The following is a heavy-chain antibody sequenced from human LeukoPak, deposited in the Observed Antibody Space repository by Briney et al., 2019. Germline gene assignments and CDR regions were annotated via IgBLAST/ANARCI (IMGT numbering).Heavy chain of an antibody. Sequence: SETLSLTCAVYGGSFSGYYWSWIRQPPGKGLEWIGEINHSGSTNYNPSLKSRVTISVDTSKNQFSLKLSSVTAADTAVYYCARGDSSSWFYFDYWDQGTLVTVSS. J-gene: IGHJ4*02. V-gene: IGHV4-34*01. D-gene: IGHD6-13*01. CDR2: INHSGST. CDR3: ARGDSSSWFYFDY. CDR1: GGSFSGYY.